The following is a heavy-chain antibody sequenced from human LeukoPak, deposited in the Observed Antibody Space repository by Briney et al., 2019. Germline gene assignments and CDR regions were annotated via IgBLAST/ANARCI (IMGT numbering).Heavy chain of an antibody. CDR1: GFTFSSYG. D-gene: IGHD3-10*01. Sequence: GGSLRLSCAASGFTFSSYGMHWVRQAPGKGLEWVAFIRYDGRNKYYADSVKGRFTISRDNSKNTLYLQMNSLRAEDTAVYYCAKAPSITMVRGVISYYYGMDVWGQGTTVTVSS. CDR2: IRYDGRNK. V-gene: IGHV3-30*02. J-gene: IGHJ6*02. CDR3: AKAPSITMVRGVISYYYGMDV.